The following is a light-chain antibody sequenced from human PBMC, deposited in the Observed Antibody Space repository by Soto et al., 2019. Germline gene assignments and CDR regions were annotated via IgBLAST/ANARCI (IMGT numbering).Light chain of an antibody. CDR2: LGS. CDR3: MQALQTPWT. Sequence: DIVMTQSPLSLLVTPGQPASISGRSSQSLLHSNGYNYLDWYLQKQGQSPQILIYLGSNRDSGVPDRFSGSGSGTDCTLKISRVEAEDVGVYYCMQALQTPWTFGQGTKVDIK. V-gene: IGKV2-28*01. J-gene: IGKJ1*01. CDR1: QSLLHSNGYNY.